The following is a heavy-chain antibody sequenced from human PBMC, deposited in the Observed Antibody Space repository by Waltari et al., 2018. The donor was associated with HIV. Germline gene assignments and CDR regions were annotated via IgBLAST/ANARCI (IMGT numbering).Heavy chain of an antibody. D-gene: IGHD4-17*01. CDR1: GYTFTSYG. V-gene: IGHV1-18*01. Sequence: QVQLVQSGAEVKKPGASVKVSCKASGYTFTSYGISWVRQAPGQGLEWMGWITADKGNTNYAQKLQGRVTMTTDTSTSTAYMELRSLRSDDTAVYYCARADYGDYHYYYGMDVWGQGTTVTVSS. CDR3: ARADYGDYHYYYGMDV. J-gene: IGHJ6*02. CDR2: ITADKGNT.